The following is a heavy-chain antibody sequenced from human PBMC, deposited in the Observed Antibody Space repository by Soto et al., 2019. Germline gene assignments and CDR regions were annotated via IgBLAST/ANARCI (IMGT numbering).Heavy chain of an antibody. CDR2: FDPKDGKV. Sequence: WASVKVSCKVSGYSLTELSIHWVRQAPGKGLEWMGGFDPKDGKVVYAQTLAARVTMTEDTATDTVYMELESLTSEDTAVYHCATVRGVGRYWFDTWGPGILVTVS. V-gene: IGHV1-24*01. J-gene: IGHJ5*02. D-gene: IGHD2-8*02. CDR1: GYSLTELS. CDR3: ATVRGVGRYWFDT.